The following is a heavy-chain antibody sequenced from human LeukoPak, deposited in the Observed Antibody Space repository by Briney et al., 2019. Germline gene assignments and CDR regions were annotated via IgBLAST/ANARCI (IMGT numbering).Heavy chain of an antibody. J-gene: IGHJ4*02. Sequence: PSETLSLTCTVSGGSISSYYWSWIRQPPGKGLEWIGHSSYSGSTNYNPSLKSRVTISVDTSKNQFSLKLSSVTAADTAVYYCASTTYYYGSGSLDYWGQGTLVTVSS. CDR2: SSYSGST. D-gene: IGHD3-10*01. CDR1: GGSISSYY. V-gene: IGHV4-59*01. CDR3: ASTTYYYGSGSLDY.